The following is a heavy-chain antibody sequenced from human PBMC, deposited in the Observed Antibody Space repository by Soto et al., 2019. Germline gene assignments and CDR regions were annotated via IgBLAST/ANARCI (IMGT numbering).Heavy chain of an antibody. Sequence: QVQLQQRGAGLLKPSETLSLTCAVCGGSFSGYYWSWIRQPPGKGLEWIGEINHSGSTNYNPSLKSRVTISVDTSKNQFSLKLSSVTAADTAVYYCARVMALYSYVDYWGQGTLVTVSS. V-gene: IGHV4-34*01. J-gene: IGHJ4*02. CDR2: INHSGST. CDR1: GGSFSGYY. CDR3: ARVMALYSYVDY. D-gene: IGHD5-18*01.